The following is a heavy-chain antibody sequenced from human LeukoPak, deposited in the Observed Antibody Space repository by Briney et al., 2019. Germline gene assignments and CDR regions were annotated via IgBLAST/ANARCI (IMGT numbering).Heavy chain of an antibody. CDR1: GVTFYTFW. CDR3: ARVEDSSYYGRPANDY. J-gene: IGHJ4*02. Sequence: GGSLRLSCEASGVTFYTFWMSWVRQAPGKGLEWVANIKQDGSEKYYLESVRGRFSISRDNAENSLHLQMNRLRAEDPVVYYCARVEDSSYYGRPANDYWGQGTRVIVSS. CDR2: IKQDGSEK. V-gene: IGHV3-7*01. D-gene: IGHD2-2*01.